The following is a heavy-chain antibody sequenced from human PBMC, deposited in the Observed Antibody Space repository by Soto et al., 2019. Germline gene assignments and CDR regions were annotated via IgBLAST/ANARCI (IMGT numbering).Heavy chain of an antibody. V-gene: IGHV1-69*08. CDR2: IIPSPART. CDR3: ARAQVGASSFDY. J-gene: IGHJ4*02. D-gene: IGHD1-26*01. CDR1: GGTFSNSP. Sequence: QVQLVQSGAELRKPGSAVKLSCNASGGTFSNSPISWVRQIPGQGPEWMGRIIPSPARTIYSRKFRSRVTLTADKSTKTVYMKLSSLTTEDSGVYYCARAQVGASSFDYWGQGTRVTVSS.